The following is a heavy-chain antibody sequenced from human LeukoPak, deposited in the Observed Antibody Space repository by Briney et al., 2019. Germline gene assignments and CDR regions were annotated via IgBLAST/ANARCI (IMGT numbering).Heavy chain of an antibody. Sequence: SETLSLTCTVSGGSISSYYWSWIRQPAGKGLEWIGRIYTSGSTNYNPSLKSRVTMSVDTSKNQFSLKLSSVTAADTAVYYCARESWHLVGAHEYYFDYWGQGTLVTVSS. V-gene: IGHV4-4*07. CDR2: IYTSGST. D-gene: IGHD1-26*01. CDR1: GGSISSYY. CDR3: ARESWHLVGAHEYYFDY. J-gene: IGHJ4*02.